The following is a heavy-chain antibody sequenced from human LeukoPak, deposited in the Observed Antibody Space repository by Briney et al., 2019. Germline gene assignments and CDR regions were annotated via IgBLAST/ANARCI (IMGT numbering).Heavy chain of an antibody. Sequence: SETPSLTCAVYGGSFSGYYWSWIRQPPGKGLEWIGEINHSGSTNYNPSLKSRVTISVDTSKNQFSLKLSSVTAADTAVYYCARGSGYCSSTSCTWYYYYYGMDVWGQGTTVTVSS. V-gene: IGHV4-34*01. CDR2: INHSGST. D-gene: IGHD2-2*03. CDR1: GGSFSGYY. CDR3: ARGSGYCSSTSCTWYYYYYGMDV. J-gene: IGHJ6*02.